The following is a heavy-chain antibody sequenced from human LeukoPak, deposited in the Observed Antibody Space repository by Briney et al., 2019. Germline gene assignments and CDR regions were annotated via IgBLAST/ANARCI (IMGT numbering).Heavy chain of an antibody. V-gene: IGHV1-69*05. CDR3: ARDVHGDYGSGWFDP. J-gene: IGHJ5*02. CDR2: IMLLFGTA. D-gene: IGHD4-17*01. CDR1: GGTFTNSA. Sequence: SVKVSCKTSGGTFTNSAISWVRQAPGQGLEWLGGIMLLFGTAGYAQKFQGRVTITKDESTRTVYMELTSLTSDDTAVYYCARDVHGDYGSGWFDPWGQGTLVAVSS.